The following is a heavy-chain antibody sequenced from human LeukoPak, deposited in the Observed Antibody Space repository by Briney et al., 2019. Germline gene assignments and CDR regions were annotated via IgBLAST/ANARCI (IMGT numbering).Heavy chain of an antibody. CDR3: AQDISWFAFDI. V-gene: IGHV3-23*01. J-gene: IGHJ3*02. CDR2: IGPGGDNK. Sequence: GGSLRLSCAASGFTFNTYGMNWVRQAPGKGLQWVSGIGPGGDNKYYADSLEGRFTISRDNSKNTVYLQMNSLRAEDTALYYCAQDISWFAFDIWGQGTMVTVSS. D-gene: IGHD3-10*01. CDR1: GFTFNTYG.